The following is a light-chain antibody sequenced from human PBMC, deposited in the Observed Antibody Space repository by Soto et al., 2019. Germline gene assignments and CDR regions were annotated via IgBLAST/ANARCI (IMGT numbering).Light chain of an antibody. J-gene: IGLJ2*01. CDR1: NIKSKS. V-gene: IGLV3-21*02. CDR2: DDS. CDR3: QVWDTGNDHVV. Sequence: SSELTQPPSVSVAPRQTARITCGGNNIKSKSVHWYQQRPGQAPVLVVHDDSDRPSGIPERFSGSNSENTATLIITRVEAVDEADYYCQVWDTGNDHVVFGGGTKLTVL.